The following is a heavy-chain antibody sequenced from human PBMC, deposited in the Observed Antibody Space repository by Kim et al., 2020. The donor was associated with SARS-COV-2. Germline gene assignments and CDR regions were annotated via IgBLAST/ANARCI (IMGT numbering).Heavy chain of an antibody. J-gene: IGHJ6*02. CDR2: IKQDGSEK. D-gene: IGHD5-12*01. CDR3: ARDTRGYSAYHHSYSYYYGMDV. CDR1: GFTFSNYW. V-gene: IGHV3-7*05. Sequence: GGSLRLSCAISGFTFSNYWMSWVRQAPGKRLEWVANIKQDGSEKYYVDSVKGRFTISRDNAKNSLYLQMNSLRAEDTAVFYCARDTRGYSAYHHSYSYYYGMDVWGQGTTVTVSS.